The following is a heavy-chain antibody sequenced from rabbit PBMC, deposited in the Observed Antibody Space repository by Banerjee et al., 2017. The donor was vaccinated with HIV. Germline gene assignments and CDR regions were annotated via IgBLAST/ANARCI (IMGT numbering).Heavy chain of an antibody. D-gene: IGHD4-1*01. Sequence: EQLKESGGGLFKPGGSLKLSCKASGFDFGGYYMSWVRQTPGKGLEWIACINTNSGNAVYASWAKGRFTISKTSSTTVTLQMTSLTAADTATYFFARDLAGVIGWNFNFGGQGTLVTVS. CDR3: ARDLAGVIGWNFNF. J-gene: IGHJ4*01. CDR2: INTNSGNA. V-gene: IGHV1S45*01. CDR1: GFDFGGYY.